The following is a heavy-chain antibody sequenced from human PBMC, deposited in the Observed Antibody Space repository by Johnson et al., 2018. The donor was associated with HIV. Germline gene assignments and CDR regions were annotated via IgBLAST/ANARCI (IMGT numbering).Heavy chain of an antibody. CDR1: GFSFGDYA. CDR2: IRTKAFGGTT. CDR3: TRDGLYDTSGPFAFDI. V-gene: IGHV3-49*04. Sequence: MLLVESGGGLVQPGRSLRLSCTASGFSFGDYAVTWVRQAPGKGLEWVGFIRTKAFGGTTDYAASVRGRFTLSRDDSNSITYLQMNSLKTEDTGVYYCTRDGLYDTSGPFAFDIWGQGTMVTVSS. D-gene: IGHD3-22*01. J-gene: IGHJ3*02.